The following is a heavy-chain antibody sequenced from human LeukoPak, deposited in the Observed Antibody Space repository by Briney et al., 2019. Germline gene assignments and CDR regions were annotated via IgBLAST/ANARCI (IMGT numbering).Heavy chain of an antibody. V-gene: IGHV3-15*07. CDR3: TTHYDFWSGSTLTYFDY. CDR1: GFTFSNAW. Sequence: GGSLRLSCAASGFTFSNAWMNWVRQAPGKGLEWVGRIKSITDGGTTDYAAPVKGRFTISRDDSKNTLYLQMNSLKTEDTAVYYCTTHYDFWSGSTLTYFDYWGQGTLVTVSS. J-gene: IGHJ4*02. CDR2: IKSITDGGTT. D-gene: IGHD3-3*01.